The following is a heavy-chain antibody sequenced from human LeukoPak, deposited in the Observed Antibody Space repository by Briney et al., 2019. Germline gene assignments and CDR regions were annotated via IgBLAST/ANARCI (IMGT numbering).Heavy chain of an antibody. D-gene: IGHD3-3*01. Sequence: GGSLRLSCAASGFTFSSYWMSWVRQAPGKGLEWVANIKQDGSEKYYVDSVKGRFTISRDNAKNSLYLQMNSLRAEDTAVYYCARDPKVTIFGVTKYYGMDVWGQGTTATVSS. V-gene: IGHV3-7*03. CDR1: GFTFSSYW. CDR2: IKQDGSEK. CDR3: ARDPKVTIFGVTKYYGMDV. J-gene: IGHJ6*02.